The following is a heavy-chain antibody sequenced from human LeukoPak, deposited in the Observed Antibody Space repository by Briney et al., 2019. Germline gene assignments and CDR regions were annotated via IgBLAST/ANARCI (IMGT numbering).Heavy chain of an antibody. CDR1: GYTFTGYY. D-gene: IGHD6-6*01. J-gene: IGHJ4*02. V-gene: IGHV1-18*04. CDR3: ARAPRIAARPLFDY. CDR2: ISAYNGNT. Sequence: ASVKVSCKASGYTFTGYYMHWVRQAPGQGLEWMGWISAYNGNTNYAQKLQGRVTMTTDTSTSTAYMELRSLRSDDTAVYYCARAPRIAARPLFDYWGQGTLVTVSS.